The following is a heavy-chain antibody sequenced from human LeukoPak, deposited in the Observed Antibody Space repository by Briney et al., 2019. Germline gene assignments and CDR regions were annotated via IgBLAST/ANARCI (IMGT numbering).Heavy chain of an antibody. D-gene: IGHD5-12*01. CDR2: IYTSGST. CDR3: ARLGGYSGYDLDY. V-gene: IGHV4-61*02. CDR1: GGSISSGSYY. Sequence: SETLSLTCTVSGGSISSGSYYWSWLRQPAGKGLEWIGRIYTSGSTNYNPSRKSLVTISLDTSKNQFSLKLTSVTAADTAVYYCARLGGYSGYDLDYWGQGTLVTVSS. J-gene: IGHJ4*02.